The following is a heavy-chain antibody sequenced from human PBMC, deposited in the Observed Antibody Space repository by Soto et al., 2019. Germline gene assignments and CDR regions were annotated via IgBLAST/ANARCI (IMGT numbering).Heavy chain of an antibody. Sequence: QVQLQESGPGLVKPSQTLSLTCTVSGGSISSSDYYWSWIRQPPGKGLEWIGYIYYSGNTYYNPPLEDRVTISVDTSKNQFSLKLSSVTAADTAVYYCATLPNEDSSGNYRDYWGQGALVTVSS. CDR1: GGSISSSDYY. CDR2: IYYSGNT. J-gene: IGHJ4*02. D-gene: IGHD3-22*01. CDR3: ATLPNEDSSGNYRDY. V-gene: IGHV4-30-4*01.